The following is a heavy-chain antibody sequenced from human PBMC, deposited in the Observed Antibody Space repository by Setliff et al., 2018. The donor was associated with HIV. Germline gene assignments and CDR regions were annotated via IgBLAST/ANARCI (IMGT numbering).Heavy chain of an antibody. CDR3: ARYYGSGTYHRWFDP. J-gene: IGHJ5*02. CDR2: IYHSGAT. D-gene: IGHD3-10*01. CDR1: GGSISSSDYY. Sequence: SETLSLTCTVSGGSISSSDYYWGWIRQPPGKGLEWIGTIYHSGATYYNPSFKSRVTISVDTSKNQFSLKLSSVTAADTAFYYCARYYGSGTYHRWFDPWGQGTPVTVSS. V-gene: IGHV4-39*01.